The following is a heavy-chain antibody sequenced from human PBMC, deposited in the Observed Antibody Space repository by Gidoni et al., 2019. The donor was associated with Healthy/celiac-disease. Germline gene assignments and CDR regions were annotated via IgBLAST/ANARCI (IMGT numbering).Heavy chain of an antibody. Sequence: QVQLQESGPGLVKPSQTLSLTCTVSGGSISSGSYYWSWIRQPAGKGLEWIGRIYTSGSTNYNPSLKSRVTISVDTSKNQFSLKLSSVTAADTAVYYCAREGDGDSFDYWGQGTLVTVSS. CDR3: AREGDGDSFDY. CDR2: IYTSGST. CDR1: GGSISSGSYY. D-gene: IGHD3-10*01. J-gene: IGHJ4*02. V-gene: IGHV4-61*02.